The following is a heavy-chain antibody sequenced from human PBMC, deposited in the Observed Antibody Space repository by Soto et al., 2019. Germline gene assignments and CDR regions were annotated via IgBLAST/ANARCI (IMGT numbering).Heavy chain of an antibody. J-gene: IGHJ6*02. V-gene: IGHV1-18*01. D-gene: IGHD3-3*01. CDR1: GYTFTRSG. CDR3: ARDQGITTFGVYSMYYYGMDV. CDR2: INPDNGNT. Sequence: GASVKVSCKASGYTFTRSGISWVRQAPGQGLEWLGWINPDNGNTNYAQHLQGRVSLTTDTSTNTAYMDLRSLRSDDTAVYYCARDQGITTFGVYSMYYYGMDVWGQGTTVTV.